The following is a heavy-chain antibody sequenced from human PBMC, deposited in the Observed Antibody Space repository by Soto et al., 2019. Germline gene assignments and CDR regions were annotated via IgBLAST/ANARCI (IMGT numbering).Heavy chain of an antibody. J-gene: IGHJ4*02. Sequence: QVQLVESGGGVVQPGRSLRLSCAASGFTFSSYAMHLVRQAPGKGLEWVAVISYDGSNKYYADSVKGRFTISRDNSKNPLYLQMNSLRAEDTAVYYCARAYEGDYFDYWGQGTLVTVSS. V-gene: IGHV3-30-3*01. CDR3: ARAYEGDYFDY. CDR1: GFTFSSYA. CDR2: ISYDGSNK. D-gene: IGHD3-16*01.